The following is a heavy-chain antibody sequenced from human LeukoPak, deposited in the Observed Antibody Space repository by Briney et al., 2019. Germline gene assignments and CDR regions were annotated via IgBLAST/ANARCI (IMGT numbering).Heavy chain of an antibody. D-gene: IGHD1-26*01. V-gene: IGHV4-59*12. J-gene: IGHJ4*02. CDR1: GGSISSYY. CDR3: SRESGAFSPFGY. Sequence: PSETLSLTCSVSGGSISSYYWSWIRQPPGKGLEWIGYIYYSGSTNYNPSLKSRVTMSQDKSKNHLSLNLTSVTAADTAVYYCSRESGAFSPFGYWGQGTLVTVSS. CDR2: IYYSGST.